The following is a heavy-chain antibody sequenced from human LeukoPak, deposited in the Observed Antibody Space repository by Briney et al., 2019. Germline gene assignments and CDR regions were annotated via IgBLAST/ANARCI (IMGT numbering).Heavy chain of an antibody. D-gene: IGHD3-16*01. CDR2: IYSGGST. CDR1: GFTVSSNY. CDR3: AREVGGSAFDI. J-gene: IGHJ3*02. V-gene: IGHV3-53*04. Sequence: GGSLRLSCAASGFTVSSNYMSWVRQAPGKGLEWVSIIYSGGSTYYADSVKGRFTISRHNSKHTLYLQMKSLRAEDTAVYYCAREVGGSAFDIWGQGTMVTVSS.